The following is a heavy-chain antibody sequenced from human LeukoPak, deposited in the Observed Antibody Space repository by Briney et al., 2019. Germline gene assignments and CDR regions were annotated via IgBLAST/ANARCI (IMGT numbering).Heavy chain of an antibody. V-gene: IGHV4-34*01. CDR2: INHSGST. CDR1: GGSFSGYY. Sequence: SETLSLTCAVYGGSFSGYYWSWIRQPPGKGLEWIGEINHSGSTNYNPSLKSRVTISVDTSKSQFSLKLSSVTAADTAVYYCARNFRYYDYVWGSYLAFDYWGQGTLVTVSS. CDR3: ARNFRYYDYVWGSYLAFDY. J-gene: IGHJ4*02. D-gene: IGHD3-16*02.